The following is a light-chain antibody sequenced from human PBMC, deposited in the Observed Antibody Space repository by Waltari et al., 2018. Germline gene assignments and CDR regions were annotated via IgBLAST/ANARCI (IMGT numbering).Light chain of an antibody. CDR3: QSFDSSLSASV. J-gene: IGLJ3*02. CDR2: AHT. CDR1: RSTFGAGYD. Sequence: QSVLTQPPSMSAAPGQKVTRPCTGGRSTFGAGYDVHRDQQFPGTAPKPLIFAHTNRPSGVPGRFSGSKSGSSASLAIAGLQSEDEAVYYCQSFDSSLSASVFGGGTKLTVL. V-gene: IGLV1-40*01.